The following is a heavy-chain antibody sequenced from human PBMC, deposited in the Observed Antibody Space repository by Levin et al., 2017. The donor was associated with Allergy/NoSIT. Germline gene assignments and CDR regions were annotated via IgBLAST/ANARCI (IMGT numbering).Heavy chain of an antibody. CDR3: AKEEDTGELLPVAIDY. V-gene: IGHV3-23*01. CDR2: ISGSGGST. CDR1: GFTFSSYA. Sequence: GGSLRLSCAASGFTFSSYAMSWVRQAPGKGLEWVSAISGSGGSTYYADSVKGRFTISRDNSKNTLYLQMNSLRAEDTAVYYGAKEEDTGELLPVAIDYWGQGTLVTVSS. D-gene: IGHD1-26*01. J-gene: IGHJ4*02.